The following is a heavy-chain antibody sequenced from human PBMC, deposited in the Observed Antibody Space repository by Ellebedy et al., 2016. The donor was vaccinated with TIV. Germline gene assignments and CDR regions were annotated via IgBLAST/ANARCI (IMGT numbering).Heavy chain of an antibody. J-gene: IGHJ4*02. CDR2: ISSDGSYT. CDR1: GFTFSSHW. Sequence: PGGSLRLSCTASGFTFSSHWMHWVRQAPGKGLVWVSRISSDGSYTSYADSVKGRFTISRDNAKNTLYLQMNSLRAEDTAVYYCARGGGCFGDSCYYADFWGQGTLVTVSS. D-gene: IGHD2-21*01. CDR3: ARGGGCFGDSCYYADF. V-gene: IGHV3-74*01.